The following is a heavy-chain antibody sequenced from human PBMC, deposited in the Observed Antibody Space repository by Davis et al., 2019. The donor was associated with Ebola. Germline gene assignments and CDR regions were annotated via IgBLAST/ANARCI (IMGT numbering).Heavy chain of an antibody. CDR3: AKGTVGASTGYYFDS. J-gene: IGHJ4*02. CDR1: GFTFDDYA. D-gene: IGHD1-26*01. CDR2: ISWKSDRM. Sequence: PGGSLRLSCVASGFTFDDYAMHWVRQVPGKGLEWVSGISWKSDRMDYADSVKGRFTISRDNAKNSLYVQMNSLRLEDTAFYYCAKGTVGASTGYYFDSWGQGTLVTVSS. V-gene: IGHV3-9*01.